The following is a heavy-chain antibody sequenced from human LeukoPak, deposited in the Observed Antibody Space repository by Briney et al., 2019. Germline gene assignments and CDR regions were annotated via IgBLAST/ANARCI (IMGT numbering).Heavy chain of an antibody. Sequence: PSETLSLTCTVSGGSISSGSYYWSWIRQPAGKGLEWIGRIYTSGSTNYNPSLKSRVTISVDTSKNQFSLKLSSVTAADTAVYYCARPYDSSGYYSGDAFDIWGQGTVVTVSS. J-gene: IGHJ3*02. CDR3: ARPYDSSGYYSGDAFDI. CDR1: GGSISSGSYY. D-gene: IGHD3-22*01. V-gene: IGHV4-61*02. CDR2: IYTSGST.